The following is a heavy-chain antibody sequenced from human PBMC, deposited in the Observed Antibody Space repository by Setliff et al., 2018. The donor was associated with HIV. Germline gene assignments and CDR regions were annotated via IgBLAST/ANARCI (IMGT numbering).Heavy chain of an antibody. CDR2: IYYSGST. D-gene: IGHD3-3*01. CDR3: ARMENYYYYMDV. J-gene: IGHJ6*03. V-gene: IGHV4-59*01. CDR1: GGSISSYY. Sequence: SETLSLTCSVSGGSISSYYWSWIRQPPGKGLEWIGYIYYSGSTNYNPSLKSRVTISVDTSKNQFSLKLSSVTAADTAVYYCARMENYYYYMDVWGKGTTVTVSS.